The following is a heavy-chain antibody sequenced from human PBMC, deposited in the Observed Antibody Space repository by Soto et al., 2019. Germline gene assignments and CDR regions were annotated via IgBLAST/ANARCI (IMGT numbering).Heavy chain of an antibody. CDR3: SRILEV. Sequence: GGSLRLSCADSGFTFNTYWMDWVRQAPGKGLEWVANIKEDGSEKYYVDSVKGRFTISRDNAKNSLYLQMNSLRAEDTAVYYCSRILEVWGQGTSVTVSS. D-gene: IGHD5-18*01. J-gene: IGHJ6*02. CDR2: IKEDGSEK. V-gene: IGHV3-7*05. CDR1: GFTFNTYW.